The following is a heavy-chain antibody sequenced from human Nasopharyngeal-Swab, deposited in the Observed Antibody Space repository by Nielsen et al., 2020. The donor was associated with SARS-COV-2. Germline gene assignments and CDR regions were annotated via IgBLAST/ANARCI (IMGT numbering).Heavy chain of an antibody. J-gene: IGHJ4*02. V-gene: IGHV3-30*18. CDR2: ISYDGSNK. Sequence: WIRQPPGKGLEWVAVISYDGSNKYYADSVKGRFTISRDNSKNTLYLQMNSLRAEDTAVYYCAKGGLFYCSSTSCYGFDYWGQGTLVIVSS. D-gene: IGHD2-2*01. CDR3: AKGGLFYCSSTSCYGFDY.